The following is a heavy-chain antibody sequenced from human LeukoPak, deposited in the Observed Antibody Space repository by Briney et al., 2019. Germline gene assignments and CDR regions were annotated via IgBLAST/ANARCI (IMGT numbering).Heavy chain of an antibody. CDR1: GYTFTGYY. Sequence: GASVKVSCKASGYTFTGYYMHWVRQAPGQGLEWMGWINPNSGGTNYAQKFQGWVTMTRDTSISTAYMELSRLRSDDTAVYYCARANGGIRIAVAPEGDNWFDPWGQGTLVTVSS. D-gene: IGHD6-19*01. V-gene: IGHV1-2*04. CDR2: INPNSGGT. J-gene: IGHJ5*02. CDR3: ARANGGIRIAVAPEGDNWFDP.